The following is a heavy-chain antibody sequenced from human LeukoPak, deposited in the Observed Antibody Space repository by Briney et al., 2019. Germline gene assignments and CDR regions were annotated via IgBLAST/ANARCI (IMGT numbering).Heavy chain of an antibody. CDR1: GYSFTRYW. D-gene: IGHD3-3*01. V-gene: IGHV5-51*01. CDR2: VYPGDSDT. Sequence: GESLKISCKGSGYSFTRYWIGWVRQMPGKGLEWMGIVYPGDSDTEYSPAFQGQVTISADKSISTAYLQSTSLKASDTAMYYCARVDDFWSGYRLFDYWGQGTLVTVSS. CDR3: ARVDDFWSGYRLFDY. J-gene: IGHJ4*02.